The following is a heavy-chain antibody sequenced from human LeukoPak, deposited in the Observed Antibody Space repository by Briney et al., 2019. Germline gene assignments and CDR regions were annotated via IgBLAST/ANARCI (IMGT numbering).Heavy chain of an antibody. CDR1: GYTFTGYY. D-gene: IGHD2/OR15-2a*01. J-gene: IGHJ4*02. Sequence: GASVKVSCKASGYTFTGYYMHWVRQAPGQGPEWMGWINPNSGGTNYAQKFQGRVTMTRDTSISTAYMELSRLRSDDTAVYYCARDLSWQARTLYYFDYWGQGTLVTVSS. V-gene: IGHV1-2*02. CDR2: INPNSGGT. CDR3: ARDLSWQARTLYYFDY.